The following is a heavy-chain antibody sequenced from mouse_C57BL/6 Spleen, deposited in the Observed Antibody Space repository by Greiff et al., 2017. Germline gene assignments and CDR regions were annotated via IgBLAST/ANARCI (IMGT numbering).Heavy chain of an antibody. J-gene: IGHJ2*01. D-gene: IGHD2-4*01. CDR1: GYTFTDYY. CDR3: ASSYDYDGDY. Sequence: EVQLQQSGPELVKPGASVKISCKASGYTFTDYYMNWVKQSHGKSLEWIGDINPNNGGTSYNQKFKGKATLTVDKSSSTAYMELRSLTSEDSAVYYCASSYDYDGDYWGQGTTLTVSS. CDR2: INPNNGGT. V-gene: IGHV1-26*01.